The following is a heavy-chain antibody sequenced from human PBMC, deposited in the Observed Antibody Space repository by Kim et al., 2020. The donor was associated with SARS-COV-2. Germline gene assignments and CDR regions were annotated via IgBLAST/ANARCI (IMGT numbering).Heavy chain of an antibody. D-gene: IGHD3-9*01. Sequence: GGSLRLSCTASGFTFGDHAMSWVRQAPGKGLEWVGFIRSKANGGTTEYAASVTGRFIISRDDSKSIAYLQMNSLKAEDTAVYYCTRAIRYFDWFFRSDYYYYGMDVWGQGTTVTVSS. V-gene: IGHV3-49*04. CDR3: TRAIRYFDWFFRSDYYYYGMDV. CDR2: IRSKANGGTT. CDR1: GFTFGDHA. J-gene: IGHJ6*02.